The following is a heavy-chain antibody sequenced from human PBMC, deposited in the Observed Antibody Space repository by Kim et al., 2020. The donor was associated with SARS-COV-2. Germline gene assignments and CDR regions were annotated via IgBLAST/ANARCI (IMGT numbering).Heavy chain of an antibody. J-gene: IGHJ6*02. Sequence: KSRVTISVDTSKNQFSLKLSSVTAADTAVYYCARSPPLSRDYYYYGMDVWGQGTTVTVSS. V-gene: IGHV4-31*02. CDR3: ARSPPLSRDYYYYGMDV. D-gene: IGHD3-3*02.